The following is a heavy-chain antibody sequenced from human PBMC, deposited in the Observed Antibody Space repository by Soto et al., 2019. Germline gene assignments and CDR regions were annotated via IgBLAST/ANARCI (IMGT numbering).Heavy chain of an antibody. Sequence: SETLSLTCAVSGGSISSGGYSWNWIRQPPGKGLEWIGYIYHSGSTLYNPSLKSRVTISVDKSKNQFSLKVTSVTAADTAVYYCARRIVAMETFDYWGQGTLVTVSS. J-gene: IGHJ4*02. V-gene: IGHV4-30-2*01. CDR2: IYHSGST. D-gene: IGHD5-12*01. CDR1: GGSISSGGYS. CDR3: ARRIVAMETFDY.